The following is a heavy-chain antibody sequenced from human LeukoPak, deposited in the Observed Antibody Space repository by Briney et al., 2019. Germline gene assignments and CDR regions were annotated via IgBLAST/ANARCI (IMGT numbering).Heavy chain of an antibody. CDR3: AKGYDSSGPIDY. CDR2: ISGDGGST. CDR1: GFTLDDYA. J-gene: IGHJ4*02. D-gene: IGHD3-22*01. Sequence: PGGSLRLSCAASGFTLDDYAMHWVRQAPGKGLEWVSLISGDGGSTYYADSVKGRFTISRDNSKNSLYLQMNSLRTEDTALYYCAKGYDSSGPIDYWGQGTLVTVSS. V-gene: IGHV3-43*02.